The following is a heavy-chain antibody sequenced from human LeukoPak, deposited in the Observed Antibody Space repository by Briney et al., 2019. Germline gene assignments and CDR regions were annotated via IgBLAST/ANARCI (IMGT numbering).Heavy chain of an antibody. J-gene: IGHJ3*02. CDR2: IYYSGST. D-gene: IGHD6-25*01. Sequence: SETLSLTCTVSGGSVSSGSYYWRWIRQPPGNGLEWIGYIYYSGSTNYNPSLKSRVIISVDTSKNQFSLKLSSVTAADTAVYYCASRGYGDDAFDIWGQGTMVTVSS. V-gene: IGHV4-61*01. CDR1: GGSVSSGSYY. CDR3: ASRGYGDDAFDI.